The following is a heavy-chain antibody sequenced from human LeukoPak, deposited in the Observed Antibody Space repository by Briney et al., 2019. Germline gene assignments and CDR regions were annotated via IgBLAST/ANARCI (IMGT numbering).Heavy chain of an antibody. J-gene: IGHJ3*02. CDR2: IYTSGST. Sequence: SETLSLTCTVSGGSISSYYWSWIRQPAGKGLEWIGRIYTSGSTNYNPSLKSRVTMSVDTSKNQFSLKLSSVTAADTAVYHCARDPGYCSSTSCYTKLDAFDIWGQGTMVTVSS. D-gene: IGHD2-2*02. V-gene: IGHV4-4*07. CDR1: GGSISSYY. CDR3: ARDPGYCSSTSCYTKLDAFDI.